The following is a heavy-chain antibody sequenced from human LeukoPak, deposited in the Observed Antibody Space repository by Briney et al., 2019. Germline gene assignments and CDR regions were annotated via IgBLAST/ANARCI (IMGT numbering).Heavy chain of an antibody. Sequence: PGGSLRLPCAASGFTFSRYWMNWVRQAPGKGLEWVAKIKQDGSEKYYVDAVKGRFTISRDNAENSLYLQMNSLRDEDTALYYCATGGSTFGYWGQGTLVTVSS. CDR1: GFTFSRYW. CDR3: ATGGSTFGY. J-gene: IGHJ4*02. CDR2: IKQDGSEK. V-gene: IGHV3-7*02. D-gene: IGHD2/OR15-2a*01.